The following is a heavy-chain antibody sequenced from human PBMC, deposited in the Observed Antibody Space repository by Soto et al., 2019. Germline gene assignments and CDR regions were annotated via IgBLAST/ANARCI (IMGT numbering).Heavy chain of an antibody. V-gene: IGHV4-31*03. D-gene: IGHD3-22*01. Sequence: QVQLQESGPGLVKPSQTLSLTCTVSGGSISSGGYYWSWIRQHPGKGLEWIGYIYYSGSTYYNPSLKSRVTISVDTSKNQFSLKLSSVTAADTAVYYCARTTWKKWYYDSSGPNDAFDIWGQGTMVTVSS. CDR2: IYYSGST. CDR1: GGSISSGGYY. J-gene: IGHJ3*02. CDR3: ARTTWKKWYYDSSGPNDAFDI.